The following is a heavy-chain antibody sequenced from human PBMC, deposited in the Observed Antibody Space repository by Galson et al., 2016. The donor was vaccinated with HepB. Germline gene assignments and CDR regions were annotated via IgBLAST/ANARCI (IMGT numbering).Heavy chain of an antibody. CDR2: IIPILGIA. J-gene: IGHJ5*02. D-gene: IGHD1-26*01. Sequence: SVKVSCKASGGTFSSYAISWVRQAPGQGLEWMGRIIPILGIANYAQKFQGRVTITADKSTSTAYMELSSLRSEDTAVYYCARDRVAGVRLVGSTNNWFDPWGQGTLVTVSS. CDR1: GGTFSSYA. V-gene: IGHV1-69*04. CDR3: ARDRVAGVRLVGSTNNWFDP.